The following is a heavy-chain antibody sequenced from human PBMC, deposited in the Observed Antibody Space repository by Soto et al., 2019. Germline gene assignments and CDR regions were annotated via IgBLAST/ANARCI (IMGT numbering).Heavy chain of an antibody. V-gene: IGHV1-8*01. CDR2: MNPNSGNT. CDR3: ARRKRQAYYYYGMDV. J-gene: IGHJ6*02. CDR1: GYSFTSYD. Sequence: XSVKVSCKASGYSFTSYDINWGRQATGQGLEWMGWMNPNSGNTGYAQKFQGRVTMTRNTSISTAYMELSSLRSEDTAVYYCARRKRQAYYYYGMDVWGQGTTVTVSS.